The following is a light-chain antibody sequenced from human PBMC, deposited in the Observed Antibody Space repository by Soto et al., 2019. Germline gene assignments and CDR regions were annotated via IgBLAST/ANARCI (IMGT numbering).Light chain of an antibody. V-gene: IGKV3-11*01. CDR3: QQRSNWPT. CDR2: DAS. Sequence: DIVLTQSPGTLSLYPGERATLSCRASQSVSSDYLAWYQQKPGQAPRLLIYDASNRATGIPARFSGSGSGTDFTLTISSLEPEDFAVYYCQQRSNWPTFGQGTKVDI. J-gene: IGKJ1*01. CDR1: QSVSSDY.